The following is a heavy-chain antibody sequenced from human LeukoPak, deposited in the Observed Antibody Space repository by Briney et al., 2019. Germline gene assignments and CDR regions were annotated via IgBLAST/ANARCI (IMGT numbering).Heavy chain of an antibody. CDR1: GFTFSRYW. J-gene: IGHJ6*03. D-gene: IGHD3-3*01. CDR3: AGTYYDFWSSRPSTYMDV. CDR2: INPDYKST. Sequence: GGSLRLSCAASGFTFSRYWLHWVRQAPGKGLEWVSRINPDYKSTSYADSVKGRFTISRDDAKNSIYLQMNSLRAEDTAVYYCAGTYYDFWSSRPSTYMDVWGKGTTVTVSS. V-gene: IGHV3-74*01.